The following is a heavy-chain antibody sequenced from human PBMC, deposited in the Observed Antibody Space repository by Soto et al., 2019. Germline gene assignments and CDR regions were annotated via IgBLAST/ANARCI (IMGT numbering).Heavy chain of an antibody. V-gene: IGHV1-18*01. J-gene: IGHJ4*02. Sequence: ASVKVSCKASGYTFTSYGISWVRQAPGQGLEWMGWISAYNGNTNYAQKLQGRVTMTTDTSTSTAYMELRSLRSDDTAVYYCVRDLCSGGLCYSDYWSQGTLVTVSS. CDR2: ISAYNGNT. CDR3: VRDLCSGGLCYSDY. D-gene: IGHD2-15*01. CDR1: GYTFTSYG.